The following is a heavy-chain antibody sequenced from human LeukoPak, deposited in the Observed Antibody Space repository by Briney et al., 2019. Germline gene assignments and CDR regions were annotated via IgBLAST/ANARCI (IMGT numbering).Heavy chain of an antibody. V-gene: IGHV3-74*01. CDR1: GFTFSSYW. D-gene: IGHD6-19*01. CDR3: ARDSSGWSFDY. J-gene: IGHJ4*02. Sequence: GGSLRLSCAASGFTFSSYWMHWVRQAPGKGLGWVSRINSDGSSTSYADSVKGRFTISRDNAKNTLYLQMNSLRAEDTAVYYCARDSSGWSFDYWGQGTLVTVSS. CDR2: INSDGSST.